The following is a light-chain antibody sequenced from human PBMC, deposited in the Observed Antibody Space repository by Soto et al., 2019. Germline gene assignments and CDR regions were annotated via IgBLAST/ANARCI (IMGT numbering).Light chain of an antibody. Sequence: DIEMTQSPSSLSAYVGDRVTITCRASQSLSYYLNWYQQKPGRAPDLLMYGASSLQSGVPSRFTGSGSGTEFTLTITSLQPGDFATYYCQQTYTTPLTFGGGTKVEIK. V-gene: IGKV1-39*01. CDR1: QSLSYY. CDR2: GAS. CDR3: QQTYTTPLT. J-gene: IGKJ4*01.